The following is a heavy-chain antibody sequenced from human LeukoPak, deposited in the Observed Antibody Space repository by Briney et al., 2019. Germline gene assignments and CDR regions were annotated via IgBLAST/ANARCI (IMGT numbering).Heavy chain of an antibody. CDR1: GFTFDDYA. Sequence: GGSLRLSCAASGFTFDDYAMHWVRHAPGKGLERVSGISWDSGSIDYADSVKGRFTISRDNAKNSLYLQMNSLRAEDTALYYCAKARQYYFDYWGQGTLVTVSS. CDR2: ISWDSGSI. V-gene: IGHV3-9*01. J-gene: IGHJ4*02. D-gene: IGHD1-1*01. CDR3: AKARQYYFDY.